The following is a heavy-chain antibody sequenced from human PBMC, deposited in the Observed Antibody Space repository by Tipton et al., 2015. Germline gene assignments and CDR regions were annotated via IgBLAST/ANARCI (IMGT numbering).Heavy chain of an antibody. Sequence: TLSLTCTVSGGSTSSGKYYWSWIRQHPGKGLEWIGYIYYSGNTYYNPSLKSRVTISVDTSKSQFSLKLTSVTAADTAVYYCARGRGSPIFGVVIGWYFDYWGQGSLVTVSS. V-gene: IGHV4-31*03. CDR2: IYYSGNT. CDR3: ARGRGSPIFGVVIGWYFDY. D-gene: IGHD3-3*01. CDR1: GGSTSSGKYY. J-gene: IGHJ4*02.